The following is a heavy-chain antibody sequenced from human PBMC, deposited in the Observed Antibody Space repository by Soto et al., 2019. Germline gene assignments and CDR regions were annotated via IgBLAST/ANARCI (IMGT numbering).Heavy chain of an antibody. D-gene: IGHD6-6*01. CDR3: ARRAFGSSHTFDI. V-gene: IGHV3-23*01. CDR1: GFAFSSHP. Sequence: PGGSLRLSCAASGFAFSSHPMSWVRQAPEKGLEWVSGISDSGGLTYNADSVKGRFTITRDNSKNTLYLQMNSVRAEDTAVYYCARRAFGSSHTFDIWGQGTVVTVSS. CDR2: ISDSGGLT. J-gene: IGHJ3*02.